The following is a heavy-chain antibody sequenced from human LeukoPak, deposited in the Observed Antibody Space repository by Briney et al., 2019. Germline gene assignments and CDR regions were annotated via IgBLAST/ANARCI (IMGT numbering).Heavy chain of an antibody. J-gene: IGHJ4*02. CDR1: AFTFSSHA. D-gene: IGHD4-23*01. CDR3: ARSLLRWYTDY. CDR2: ITPTGGNT. V-gene: IGHV3-23*01. Sequence: GGSLRLSCAASAFTFSSHAMSWVRQAPGKGLDWVSTITPTGGNTFHADSVRGRFSISRDNSKNTLYLQMNSLRADDTALYYCARSLLRWYTDYWGQGTLVTVSS.